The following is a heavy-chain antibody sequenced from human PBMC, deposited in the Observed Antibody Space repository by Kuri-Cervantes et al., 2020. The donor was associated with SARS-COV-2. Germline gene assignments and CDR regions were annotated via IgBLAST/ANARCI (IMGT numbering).Heavy chain of an antibody. CDR2: ISGSGGST. Sequence: GESLKISCAASGFTFSSYGMHWVRQALGKGLEWVSAISGSGGSTYYADSVKGRFTISRDNSKNTLYLQMNSLRAEDTAVYYCAKVFQWFAVPAAIGAFDIWGQGTMVTVSS. V-gene: IGHV3-23*01. CDR1: GFTFSSYG. D-gene: IGHD2-2*02. CDR3: AKVFQWFAVPAAIGAFDI. J-gene: IGHJ3*02.